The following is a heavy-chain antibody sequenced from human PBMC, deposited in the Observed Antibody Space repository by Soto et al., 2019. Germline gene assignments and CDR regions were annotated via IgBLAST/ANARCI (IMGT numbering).Heavy chain of an antibody. CDR2: ISSSGSTI. CDR1: VFTFSSYT. J-gene: IGHJ1*01. CDR3: ASGLGGSRS. Sequence: PWGSLLLSCVASVFTFSSYTMSWVRQTPGRRLEWVAYISSSGSTIYYAESVKGRFTASRDNAKSSLYLQMDGLRDEDTAVYYCASGLGGSRSWGQGSRVTVSS. D-gene: IGHD2-15*01. V-gene: IGHV3-48*02.